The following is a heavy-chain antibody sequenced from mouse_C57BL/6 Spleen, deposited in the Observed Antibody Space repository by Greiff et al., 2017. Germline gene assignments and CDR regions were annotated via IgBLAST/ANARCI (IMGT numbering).Heavy chain of an antibody. CDR2: IDPETGGT. CDR3: TSSLTGYYAMDY. V-gene: IGHV1-15*01. CDR1: GYTFTDYE. Sequence: QVQLQQSGAELVRPGASVTLSCKASGYTFTDYEMHWVKQTPVHGLEWIGAIDPETGGTAYNQKFKGKAILTADKSSSTAYMELRSLTTVDSAVYYFTSSLTGYYAMDYWGQGTSVTVSS. J-gene: IGHJ4*01. D-gene: IGHD4-1*01.